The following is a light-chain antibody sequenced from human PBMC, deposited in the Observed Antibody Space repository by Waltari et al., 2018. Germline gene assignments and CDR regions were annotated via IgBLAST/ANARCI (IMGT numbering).Light chain of an antibody. CDR2: KAN. V-gene: IGLV8-61*01. Sequence: QTVVTQAPSLSVSPVGTVTLTCALSSGSLSTTSYATWYQQTPGQAPRTLVYKANARSSGVPDRFSGSILGNTAALTITGAQADDESDYYCALYMGSGIWVFGGGTRLTVL. CDR1: SGSLSTTSY. CDR3: ALYMGSGIWV. J-gene: IGLJ3*02.